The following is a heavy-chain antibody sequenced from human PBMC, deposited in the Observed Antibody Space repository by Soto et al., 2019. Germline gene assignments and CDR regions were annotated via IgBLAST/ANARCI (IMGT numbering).Heavy chain of an antibody. V-gene: IGHV4-34*01. J-gene: IGHJ4*02. CDR2: INHSGST. CDR1: GGSFSGYY. CDR3: ARAFDSSSWSPFDY. D-gene: IGHD6-13*01. Sequence: PSETLSLTCAVYGGSFSGYYWSWIRQPPGKGLEWIGEINHSGSTNYNPSLKSRVTISVDTSKNQFSLKLGSVTAADTAVYYCARAFDSSSWSPFDYWGQGTLVTVSS.